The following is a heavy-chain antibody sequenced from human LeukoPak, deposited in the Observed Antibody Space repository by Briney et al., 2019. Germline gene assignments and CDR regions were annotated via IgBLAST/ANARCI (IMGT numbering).Heavy chain of an antibody. Sequence: SVKVSCKASGGTFSSYAISWVRQAPGQGLEWMGGIIPIFGTANYAQKFQGRVTITADKSTSTAYMELSSLRSEDTAVYYCARGNSKPDPFDYWGQGTLVTVSS. CDR3: ARGNSKPDPFDY. J-gene: IGHJ4*02. D-gene: IGHD1-14*01. CDR1: GGTFSSYA. V-gene: IGHV1-69*06. CDR2: IIPIFGTA.